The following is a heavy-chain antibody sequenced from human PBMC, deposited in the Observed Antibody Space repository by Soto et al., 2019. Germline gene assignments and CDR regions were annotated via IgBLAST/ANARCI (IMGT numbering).Heavy chain of an antibody. V-gene: IGHV4-59*12. J-gene: IGHJ3*02. Sequence: PSETLSLTCTVSGGSISSYYWSWIRQPPGKGLEWIGYIYYSGSTNYNPPLKSRVTISVDTSKNQFSLKLSSVTAADTAVYYCARGRGRIVVVPAAMGMRCAFDIWGQGTMVTV. CDR2: IYYSGST. CDR3: ARGRGRIVVVPAAMGMRCAFDI. D-gene: IGHD2-2*01. CDR1: GGSISSYY.